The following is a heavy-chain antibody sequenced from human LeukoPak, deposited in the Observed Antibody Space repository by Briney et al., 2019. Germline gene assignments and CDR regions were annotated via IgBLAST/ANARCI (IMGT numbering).Heavy chain of an antibody. D-gene: IGHD3-10*01. CDR2: ISFDGSYK. J-gene: IGHJ4*02. CDR1: GFTISGDA. V-gene: IGHV3-30*04. CDR3: AKKGYYGSGSYYLSYPLDY. Sequence: TGGSLRLSCTASGFTISGDAMHWVRQAPGKGLQWVAHISFDGSYKYYADSVKGRFTISRDNSKNTLYLQMNSLRAEDTAVYYCAKKGYYGSGSYYLSYPLDYWGQGTLVTVSS.